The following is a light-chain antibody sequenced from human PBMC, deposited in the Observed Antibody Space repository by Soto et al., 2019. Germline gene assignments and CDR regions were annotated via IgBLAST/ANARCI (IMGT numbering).Light chain of an antibody. Sequence: EVVLTQSPGTLSLSPGERATLSCRASQSVTSNYLAWYQQKPGRAPRLLIFGAFNRATGIPDRFSGSSSGTDFTLTINGLEPEDFAVYYCQQYDTSPLTFGEGTKVEI. CDR3: QQYDTSPLT. J-gene: IGKJ4*01. CDR1: QSVTSNY. CDR2: GAF. V-gene: IGKV3-20*01.